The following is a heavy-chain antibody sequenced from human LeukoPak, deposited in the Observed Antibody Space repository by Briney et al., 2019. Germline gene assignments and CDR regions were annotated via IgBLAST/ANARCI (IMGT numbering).Heavy chain of an antibody. J-gene: IGHJ4*02. D-gene: IGHD3-22*01. CDR1: GYTFTAYY. CDR3: ARDTAYYYDSSGYYYARSFDY. CDR2: ISAYNGNTNYAQRLQGNT. V-gene: IGHV1-18*04. Sequence: ASVKVSCKASGYTFTAYYMHWVRQAPGQGLEWMGWISAYNGNTNYAQRLQGNTNYAQKLQGRVTMTTDTSTSTAYMELRSLRSDDTAVYYCARDTAYYYDSSGYYYARSFDYWGQGTLVTVSS.